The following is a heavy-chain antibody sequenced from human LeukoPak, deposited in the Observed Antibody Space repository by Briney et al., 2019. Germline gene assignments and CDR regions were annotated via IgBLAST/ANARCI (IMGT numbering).Heavy chain of an antibody. V-gene: IGHV4-59*01. CDR1: GGAISSFY. D-gene: IGHD5-24*01. CDR2: VYYTGSS. Sequence: SETLSLTCTVSGGAISSFYWSWIRQPPGEGLEWIAYVYYTGSSNSNPSLRSRVTISVDTSRNQFSLHLNPVTAADTAVYYCARGDGYTFDYWGQGTLVTVSS. J-gene: IGHJ4*02. CDR3: ARGDGYTFDY.